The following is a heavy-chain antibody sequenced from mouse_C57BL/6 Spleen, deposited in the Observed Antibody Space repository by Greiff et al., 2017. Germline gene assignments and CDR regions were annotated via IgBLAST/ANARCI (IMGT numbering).Heavy chain of an antibody. J-gene: IGHJ3*01. CDR2: IDPEDGDT. V-gene: IGHV14-1*01. CDR1: GFNIKDYY. D-gene: IGHD2-4*01. CDR3: ATRGDYDAGAWFAY. Sequence: EVQLQQSGAELVRPGASVKLSCTASGFNIKDYYMHWVKQRPEQGLEWIGRIDPEDGDTEYAPTFQGKATMTADTSSNTAYLQLSSLTSEDTAVYYCATRGDYDAGAWFAYWGQGTLVTVSA.